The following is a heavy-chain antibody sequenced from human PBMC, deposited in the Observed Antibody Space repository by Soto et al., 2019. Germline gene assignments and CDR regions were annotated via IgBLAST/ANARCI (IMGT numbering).Heavy chain of an antibody. CDR1: GFTFSYFV. Sequence: GGSLRLSCAASGFTFSYFVMSWVRQAPGKGMEWVSAITGSGGDSFHADSVKGRFTISRDNSKNTLYLQMNSLRAEDTAVYYCAKDLSYSGYYYFDYWGQGTLVTVSS. J-gene: IGHJ4*02. CDR3: AKDLSYSGYYYFDY. D-gene: IGHD5-12*01. V-gene: IGHV3-23*01. CDR2: ITGSGGDS.